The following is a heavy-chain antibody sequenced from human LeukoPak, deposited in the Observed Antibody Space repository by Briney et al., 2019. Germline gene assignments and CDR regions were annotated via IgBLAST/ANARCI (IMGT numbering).Heavy chain of an antibody. Sequence: SETLSLTCTVSGGSISSYYWSWIRQPAGKGLEWIGRIYTSGSTNYNPSLKSRVTMSVDTSKNQFSLKLSSVTAADTAVYYCARDGADSSGYSGYYYCGMDVWGQGTTVTVSS. J-gene: IGHJ6*02. D-gene: IGHD3-22*01. CDR2: IYTSGST. CDR3: ARDGADSSGYSGYYYCGMDV. CDR1: GGSISSYY. V-gene: IGHV4-4*07.